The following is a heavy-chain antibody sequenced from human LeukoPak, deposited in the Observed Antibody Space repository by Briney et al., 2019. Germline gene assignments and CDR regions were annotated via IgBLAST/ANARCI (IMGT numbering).Heavy chain of an antibody. CDR3: ARDSVGIAVAGGDY. J-gene: IGHJ4*02. CDR2: INTNTGNP. V-gene: IGHV7-4-1*02. D-gene: IGHD6-19*01. Sequence: ASVKVSCKASGYTFTSYGISWVRQAPGQGLEWMGWINTNTGNPTYAQGFTGRFVFSLDTSVSTAYLQISSLKAEDTAVYYCARDSVGIAVAGGDYWGQGTLVTVSS. CDR1: GYTFTSYG.